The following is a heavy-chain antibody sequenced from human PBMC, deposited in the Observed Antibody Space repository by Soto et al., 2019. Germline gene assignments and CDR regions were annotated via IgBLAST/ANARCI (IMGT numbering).Heavy chain of an antibody. Sequence: PGESLRLSCAASGFTFSSYSMSWVRQAPGKGLEWVSAISGSGGSTYYADSVKGRFTISRDNCKNTLYLKMNSLRAEDTAVYYCAKDLAVVGSASYYYYGMDVWGQGTTVTVSS. V-gene: IGHV3-23*01. CDR2: ISGSGGST. CDR3: AKDLAVVGSASYYYYGMDV. D-gene: IGHD6-19*01. J-gene: IGHJ6*02. CDR1: GFTFSSYS.